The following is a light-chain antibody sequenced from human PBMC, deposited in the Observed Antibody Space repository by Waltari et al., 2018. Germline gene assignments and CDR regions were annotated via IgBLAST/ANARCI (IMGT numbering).Light chain of an antibody. CDR1: QSVRNN. V-gene: IGKV3-15*01. CDR3: QQYNNWPPWT. CDR2: GAA. J-gene: IGKJ1*01. Sequence: EIVLTQSPATLSVSPGERATLSCRTSQSVRNNLVWYQQKPGQAPRLLVYGAATRAAAIPARFSSSSAGTEFTLTISSLQYEDVAVYYCQQYNNWPPWTFGEGTKVEIK.